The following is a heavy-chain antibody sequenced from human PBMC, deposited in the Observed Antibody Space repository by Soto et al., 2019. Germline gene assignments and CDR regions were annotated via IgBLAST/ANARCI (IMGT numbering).Heavy chain of an antibody. CDR3: AREYCSGGSCYPIDY. J-gene: IGHJ4*02. CDR2: ISAYNGNT. CDR1: GYTFTSYG. V-gene: IGHV1-18*01. Sequence: GASVKVSCKASGYTFTSYGISWVRQAPGQGLEWMGWISAYNGNTNYAQKLQGRVTMTTDTSTSTAYMELRSLRSDDTAVYYCAREYCSGGSCYPIDYWGQGNVVTVSS. D-gene: IGHD2-15*01.